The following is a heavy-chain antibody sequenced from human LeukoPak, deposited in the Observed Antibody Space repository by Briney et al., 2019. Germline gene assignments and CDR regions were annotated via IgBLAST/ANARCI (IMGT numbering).Heavy chain of an antibody. V-gene: IGHV3-7*01. J-gene: IGHJ4*02. CDR1: GFTFSSYW. Sequence: GGSLRLSCAASGFTFSSYWMSWVRQAPGKGLEWVANIKQDGSEKYYVDSVKGRFTISRDNAKNSLYLQMNSLRAEDTAVYYCARDRDFWSGYSSPSDYWGQGTLVTVAS. CDR2: IKQDGSEK. D-gene: IGHD3-3*01. CDR3: ARDRDFWSGYSSPSDY.